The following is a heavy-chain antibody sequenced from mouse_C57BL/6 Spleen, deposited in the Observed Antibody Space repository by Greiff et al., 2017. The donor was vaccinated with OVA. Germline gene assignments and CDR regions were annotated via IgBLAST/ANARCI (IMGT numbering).Heavy chain of an antibody. D-gene: IGHD2-5*01. J-gene: IGHJ4*01. CDR1: GYTFTDYY. V-gene: IGHV1-76*01. Sequence: QVQLQQSGAELVRPGASVKLSCKASGYTFTDYYINWVKQRPGQGLEWIARIYPGSGNTYYNEKFKGKATLTAEKSSSTAYMQLSSLPSEDSAVYFCAREGSNYYYAMDYWGQGTSVTVSS. CDR3: AREGSNYYYAMDY. CDR2: IYPGSGNT.